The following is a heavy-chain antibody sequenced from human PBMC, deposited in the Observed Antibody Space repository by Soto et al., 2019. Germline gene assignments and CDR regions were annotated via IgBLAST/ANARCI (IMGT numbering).Heavy chain of an antibody. V-gene: IGHV1-69*12. Sequence: QGQLVQSGAEVKKPGSSVNVSCKSSGGTFSSYAISWVRQAPGQGLEWMGGIIPIFGTANYAQKFQGRVTITAYASTSTAYMALRSLRSEATAVSYCSSSVAKYYEYGRDVWGQGTTVTVSS. D-gene: IGHD4-4*01. CDR2: IIPIFGTA. CDR1: GGTFSSYA. CDR3: SSSVAKYYEYGRDV. J-gene: IGHJ6*02.